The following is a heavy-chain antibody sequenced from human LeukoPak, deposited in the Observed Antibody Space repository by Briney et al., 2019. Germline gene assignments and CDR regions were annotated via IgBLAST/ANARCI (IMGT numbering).Heavy chain of an antibody. CDR3: ARGRVVGSRWYSGYFDY. CDR1: GGTFSSYA. V-gene: IGHV1-8*02. CDR2: MSPNNGNT. D-gene: IGHD6-13*01. Sequence: ASVKVSCKASGGTFSSYAISWVRQAPGQGLEWMGWMSPNNGNTGYAQKFQGRVTMTRNTSISTAYMELSSLRSEDTAVYYCARGRVVGSRWYSGYFDYWGQGTLVTVSS. J-gene: IGHJ4*02.